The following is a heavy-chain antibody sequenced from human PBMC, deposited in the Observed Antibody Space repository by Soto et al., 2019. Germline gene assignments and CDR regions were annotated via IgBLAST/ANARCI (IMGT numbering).Heavy chain of an antibody. Sequence: PGGSLRLSCAASGFTFDDYAMHWVRQAPGKGLEWVSGISWNSGSIGYADSVKGRFTISRDNAKNSLYLQMNSLRAEDTALYYCAKDLDVGYCSGGSCYSGLSNAFDSWGQGTMVTVSS. D-gene: IGHD2-15*01. CDR3: AKDLDVGYCSGGSCYSGLSNAFDS. J-gene: IGHJ3*02. CDR1: GFTFDDYA. V-gene: IGHV3-9*01. CDR2: ISWNSGSI.